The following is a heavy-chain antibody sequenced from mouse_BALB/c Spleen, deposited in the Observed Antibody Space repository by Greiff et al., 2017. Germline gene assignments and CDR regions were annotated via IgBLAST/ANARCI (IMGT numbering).Heavy chain of an antibody. D-gene: IGHD1-2*01. CDR1: GFTFSSFG. CDR3: ARSNYGYGFAY. V-gene: IGHV5-17*02. CDR2: ISSGSSTI. J-gene: IGHJ3*01. Sequence: EVQLVESGGGLVQPGGSRKLSCAASGFTFSSFGMHWVRQAPEKGLEWVAYISSGSSTIYYADTVKGRFTISRDNPKNTLFLQMTSLRSEDTAMYYCARSNYGYGFAYWGQGTLVTVSA.